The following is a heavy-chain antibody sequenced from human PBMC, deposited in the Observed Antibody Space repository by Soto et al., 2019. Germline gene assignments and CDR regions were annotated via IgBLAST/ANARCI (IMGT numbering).Heavy chain of an antibody. CDR2: VSYSGTT. D-gene: IGHD4-17*01. Sequence: QVLLQESGPGLVKPSETLSLTCTVSGVSVNSGSFYWTWIRQPPGKGLEWIGFVSYSGTTKYNASLKSRVTISVDTSRSQISLKVSSVTAADTAVYYCARCATVTHSDYWGQGTLVTVSS. CDR1: GVSVNSGSFY. CDR3: ARCATVTHSDY. V-gene: IGHV4-61*01. J-gene: IGHJ4*02.